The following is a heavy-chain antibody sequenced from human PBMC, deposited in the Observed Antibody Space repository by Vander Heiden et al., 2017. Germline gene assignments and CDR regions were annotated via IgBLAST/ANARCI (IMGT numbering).Heavy chain of an antibody. CDR2: IRQDGNEM. J-gene: IGHJ5*02. CDR1: GFALSNHW. D-gene: IGHD5-12*01. CDR3: ARVAGYSSAWSLDP. Sequence: EVQLVESGGDLVQPGGSRRLSCVASGFALSNHWMAWVRQAPGKGLEWVANIRQDGNEMFYVDSVNGRFTVSRDNAKNSLYLQMNSLRGDDTAVYYCARVAGYSSAWSLDPWGQGTLVTVSS. V-gene: IGHV3-7*01.